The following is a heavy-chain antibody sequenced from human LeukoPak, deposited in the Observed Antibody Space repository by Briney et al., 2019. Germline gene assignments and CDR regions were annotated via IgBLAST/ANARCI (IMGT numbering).Heavy chain of an antibody. D-gene: IGHD5-12*01. CDR1: GFTFSTYG. CDR2: IWPDGSYK. Sequence: GRSLRLSCATSGFTFSTYGIHWVRQAPGKGLEWVAAIWPDGSYKYYADSVKGRFTISRDNSKNSLYLQMNSLRAEDTAVYYCARDVATTYWGQGTLVTVSS. V-gene: IGHV3-33*01. CDR3: ARDVATTY. J-gene: IGHJ4*02.